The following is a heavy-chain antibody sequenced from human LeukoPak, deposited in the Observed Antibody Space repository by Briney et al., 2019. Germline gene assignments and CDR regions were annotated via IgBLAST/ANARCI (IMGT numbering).Heavy chain of an antibody. V-gene: IGHV4-61*02. CDR3: ARGLPGDSSFDY. CDR2: IYTSGST. J-gene: IGHJ4*02. CDR1: GGSTSSGSYY. Sequence: PSQTLSLTCTVSGGSTSSGSYYWSWIRQPAGKGLEWIGRIYTSGSTNYNPSLKSRVTISVDTSKNQFSLKLSSVTAADTAVYYCARGLPGDSSFDYWGQGTLVTVSS. D-gene: IGHD7-27*01.